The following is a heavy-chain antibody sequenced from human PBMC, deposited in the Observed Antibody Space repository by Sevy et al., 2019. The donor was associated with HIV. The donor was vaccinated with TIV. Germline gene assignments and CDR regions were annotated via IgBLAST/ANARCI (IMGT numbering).Heavy chain of an antibody. CDR3: AKDGRGYYDSSGYSVD. Sequence: AGSLRLSCAASGFTFSSYAMSWVRQAPGKALEWVSAIGGSGGSTYYADSVKGRFTISRDNSKNTLYLQMNSLRAEDTAVYYCAKDGRGYYDSSGYSVDWGQGTLVTVSS. D-gene: IGHD3-22*01. J-gene: IGHJ4*02. V-gene: IGHV3-23*01. CDR2: IGGSGGST. CDR1: GFTFSSYA.